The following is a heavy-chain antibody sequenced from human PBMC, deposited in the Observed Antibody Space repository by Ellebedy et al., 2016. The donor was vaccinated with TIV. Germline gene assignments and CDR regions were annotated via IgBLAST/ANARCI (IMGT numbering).Heavy chain of an antibody. CDR1: GFTVSSNY. J-gene: IGHJ4*02. Sequence: GESLKISCAASGFTVSSNYMSWVRQAPGKGLEWVSVIYSGGSTYYADSVKGRFTISRDNSKNTLYLQMNSLRAEDTAVYYCARRRGYSYGTFDYWGQGTLVTVSS. CDR2: IYSGGST. CDR3: ARRRGYSYGTFDY. V-gene: IGHV3-66*04. D-gene: IGHD5-18*01.